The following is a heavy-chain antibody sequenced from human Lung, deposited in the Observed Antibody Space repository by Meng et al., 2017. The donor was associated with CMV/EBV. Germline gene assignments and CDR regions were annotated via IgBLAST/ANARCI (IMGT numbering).Heavy chain of an antibody. CDR3: ARDSGGAPYSGMDV. Sequence: SQXXSLTXTVSGGSIRSTDYYWGWIRQPPGKGLEWIGNIFYTGNAYRNPSLKSRVTISVDTSKNHFSLKMSSVTAADTGVYYCARDSGGAPYSGMDVWGLGXTVTVSS. CDR2: IFYTGNA. D-gene: IGHD3-10*01. CDR1: GGSIRSTDYY. J-gene: IGHJ6*02. V-gene: IGHV4-39*07.